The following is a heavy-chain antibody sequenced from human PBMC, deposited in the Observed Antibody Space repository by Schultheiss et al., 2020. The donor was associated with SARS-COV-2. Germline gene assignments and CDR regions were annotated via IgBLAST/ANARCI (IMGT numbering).Heavy chain of an antibody. V-gene: IGHV3-11*01. CDR2: ISSSSNTI. CDR1: GFTFSDYY. D-gene: IGHD3-10*01. J-gene: IGHJ4*02. CDR3: ATKGRKQGTGFDY. Sequence: GESLKISCAASGFTFSDYYMSWIRQAPGKGLEWLSYISSSSNTIYYGDSVKGRFTISRDNAKNSLYLQMNSLRADDTAIYYCATKGRKQGTGFDYWGQGTLVTVSS.